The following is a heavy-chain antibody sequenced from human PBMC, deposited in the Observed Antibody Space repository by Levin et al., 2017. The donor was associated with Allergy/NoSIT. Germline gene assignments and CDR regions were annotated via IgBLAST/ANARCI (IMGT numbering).Heavy chain of an antibody. D-gene: IGHD5-24*01. Sequence: GSLRLSCTVSGFAISSYYLSWIRQPPGKGLEWIGYIYSSGSTNYNPSHKGRVTIAVDTTKNQFSLKRSSVTAAETAVYYCARVGVEMATNVLDYWGKGTLVTVSA. J-gene: IGHJ4*02. CDR1: GFAISSYY. CDR3: ARVGVEMATNVLDY. CDR2: IYSSGST. V-gene: IGHV4-59*01.